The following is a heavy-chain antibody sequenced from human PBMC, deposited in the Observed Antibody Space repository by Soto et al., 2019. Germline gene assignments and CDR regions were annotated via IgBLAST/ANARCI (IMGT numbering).Heavy chain of an antibody. J-gene: IGHJ6*02. CDR1: GYTFTSYG. CDR3: ARGSLYYDFWSRHADYYYYDGMDV. Sequence: QVQLVQSGAEVKKPGASVKVSCKASGYTFTSYGISWVRQAPGQGLECMGWISAYNGNTNYAQKLQGRVTMTTDTSTSTAYMELRSLRSDDTAVYYCARGSLYYDFWSRHADYYYYDGMDVWGQGTTVTVSS. CDR2: ISAYNGNT. D-gene: IGHD3-3*01. V-gene: IGHV1-18*01.